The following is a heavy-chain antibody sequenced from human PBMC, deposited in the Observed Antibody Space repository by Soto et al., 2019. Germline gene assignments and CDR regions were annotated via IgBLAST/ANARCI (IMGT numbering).Heavy chain of an antibody. CDR1: GFIFSSYA. D-gene: IGHD4-17*01. Sequence: QVQLVESGGGVVQPGRSLRLSCAASGFIFSSYAMHWVRQAPGKGLEWVAVISYDGSNKYYADSVKGRFTISRDNSKNTLYLQMNSLRAEDTAVYYCARVLLNYGYTRAYYYYGMDVWGHGTTVTVSS. J-gene: IGHJ6*02. CDR2: ISYDGSNK. CDR3: ARVLLNYGYTRAYYYYGMDV. V-gene: IGHV3-30-3*01.